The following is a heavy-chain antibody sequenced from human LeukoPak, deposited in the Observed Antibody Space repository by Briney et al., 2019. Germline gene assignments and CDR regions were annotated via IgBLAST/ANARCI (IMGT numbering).Heavy chain of an antibody. J-gene: IGHJ3*02. CDR3: AGEGYGGVSDAFDM. V-gene: IGHV3-48*03. CDR1: GFIFSNYE. CDR2: ISSSGSTI. Sequence: PGGSLRLSCVASGFIFSNYEMNWIRQAPGKGLEWVSYISSSGSTIYYADSVKGRFTISRDNAKNSLYLQINSLRAEDTAVYYCAGEGYGGVSDAFDMWGQGTMVTVSS. D-gene: IGHD5-12*01.